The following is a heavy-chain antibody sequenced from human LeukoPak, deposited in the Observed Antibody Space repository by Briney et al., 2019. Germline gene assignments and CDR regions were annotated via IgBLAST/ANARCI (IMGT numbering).Heavy chain of an antibody. D-gene: IGHD3-3*01. CDR1: GFTLSSYS. V-gene: IGHV3-48*02. Sequence: GGSLRLSCAASGFTLSSYSMNWVRQAPGKGLEWVSYISSGSSTKYYADSVKGRFTISRDNAKNSLFLQMNSPRDEDTAVYYCARDVREWGGYYFDYWGQGTPVTVSS. CDR3: ARDVREWGGYYFDY. CDR2: ISSGSSTK. J-gene: IGHJ4*02.